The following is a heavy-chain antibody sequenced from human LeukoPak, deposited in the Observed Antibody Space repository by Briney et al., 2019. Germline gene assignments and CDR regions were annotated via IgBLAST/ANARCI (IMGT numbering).Heavy chain of an antibody. CDR1: GFTFSNYA. J-gene: IGHJ4*02. CDR2: ISGNAANT. D-gene: IGHD2-2*01. V-gene: IGHV3-23*01. Sequence: GGSLRLSCAGSGFTFSNYAMTWVRQAPGKGLEWVSTISGNAANTYYADSVKGRFTISRDNSKKMLYLQMDGLRAGDTAVYYCTTVSQPYYFDYWGQGTLVTVSS. CDR3: TTVSQPYYFDY.